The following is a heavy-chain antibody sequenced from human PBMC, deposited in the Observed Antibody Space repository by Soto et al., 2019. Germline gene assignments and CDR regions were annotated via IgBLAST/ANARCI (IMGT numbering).Heavy chain of an antibody. CDR1: GGSISSSSYY. CDR3: ARQPPLNIVLMVYASAFDT. CDR2: IYYSGST. D-gene: IGHD2-8*01. J-gene: IGHJ3*02. Sequence: SETLSLTCTVSGGSISSSSYYWGWIRQPPGKGLEWIGRIYYSGSTYYNPALKSRVTISVDTSKNQFSLKLSSVTAADTAVYYCARQPPLNIVLMVYASAFDTLGQGTMVTVSS. V-gene: IGHV4-39*01.